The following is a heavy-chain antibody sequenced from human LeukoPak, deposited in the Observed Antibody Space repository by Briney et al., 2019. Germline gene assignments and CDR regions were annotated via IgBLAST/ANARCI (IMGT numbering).Heavy chain of an antibody. CDR1: GYTFTSYG. CDR3: ARSYYYDS. J-gene: IGHJ4*02. Sequence: GASVKVSCKASGYTFTSYGVSWVRQAPGQGLEWMGWISVYNGNTNYAQKFQGRVTMTTDTSTSTAYMELRSLRSDDTAVYYRARSYYYDSWGQGTLVTVSS. CDR2: ISVYNGNT. V-gene: IGHV1-18*01.